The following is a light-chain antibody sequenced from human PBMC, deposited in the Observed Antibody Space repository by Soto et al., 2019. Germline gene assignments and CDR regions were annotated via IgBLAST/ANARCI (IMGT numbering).Light chain of an antibody. CDR3: QQYNNWPSIT. Sequence: EIVMTQSPATLSVSPGERATLSCRASQSVSSNLAWYQQKPGQAPRLLIYGASTRATGIPARFSGSGSGTEFTLTISSLQSEYFSVYYCQQYNNWPSITFGQGTRLEIK. V-gene: IGKV3-15*01. CDR2: GAS. CDR1: QSVSSN. J-gene: IGKJ5*01.